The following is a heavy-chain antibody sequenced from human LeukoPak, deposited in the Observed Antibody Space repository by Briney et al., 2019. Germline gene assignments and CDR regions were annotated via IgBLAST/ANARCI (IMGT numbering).Heavy chain of an antibody. Sequence: GGSLRLSCAASGFTFSSYGMHWVRQAPGKGLEWVAFIRYDGSNKYYADSVKGRFTISRDNSKNTLYLQMNSLRAEDTAVYYCAKDLMVITFGGVIANDDYWGQGTLVTVSS. J-gene: IGHJ4*02. CDR2: IRYDGSNK. D-gene: IGHD3-16*02. CDR3: AKDLMVITFGGVIANDDY. CDR1: GFTFSSYG. V-gene: IGHV3-30*02.